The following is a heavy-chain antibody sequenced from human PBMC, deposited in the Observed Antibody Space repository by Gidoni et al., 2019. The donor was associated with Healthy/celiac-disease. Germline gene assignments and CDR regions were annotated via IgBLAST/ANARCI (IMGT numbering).Heavy chain of an antibody. Sequence: QVQLQQWGAGLLKPSETLSLTCAVYGGSFSGYYWSWIRQPPGKGLEWIGEINLSGSTNYNPSLKSRVTISVDTSKNQFSLKLSSVTAADTAVYYCARTQGIAAAGNGRYFDLWGRGTLVTVSS. V-gene: IGHV4-34*01. CDR2: INLSGST. D-gene: IGHD6-13*01. CDR1: GGSFSGYY. CDR3: ARTQGIAAAGNGRYFDL. J-gene: IGHJ2*01.